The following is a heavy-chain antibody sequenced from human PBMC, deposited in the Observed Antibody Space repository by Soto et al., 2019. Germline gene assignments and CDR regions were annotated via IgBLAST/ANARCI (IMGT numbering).Heavy chain of an antibody. D-gene: IGHD6-25*01. J-gene: IGHJ5*02. CDR3: STPGSSSGGT. CDR2: IDQDGSAT. CDR1: GLVFKTYW. V-gene: IGHV3-7*03. Sequence: VQLVESGGALVQPGGSLRLSCAASGLVFKTYWVEWVRQAPGKGLEWVASIDQDGSATYYADSVKGRFTISRDNAAASAHVHMNSLRVEDTAIYDCSTPGSSSGGTCGQGTLVNVTA.